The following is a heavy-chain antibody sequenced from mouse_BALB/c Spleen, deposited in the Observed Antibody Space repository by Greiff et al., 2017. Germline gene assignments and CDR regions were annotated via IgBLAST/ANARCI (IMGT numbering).Heavy chain of an antibody. V-gene: IGHV5-6*01. J-gene: IGHJ4*01. Sequence: EVKLMESGGDLVKPGGSLKLSCAASGFTFSSYGMSWVRQTPDKRLEWVATISSGGSYTYYPDSVKGRFTISRDNAKNTLYLQMSSLKSEDTAMYYCARPLLLTLYAMDYWGQGTSVTVSS. CDR1: GFTFSSYG. CDR3: ARPLLLTLYAMDY. CDR2: ISSGGSYT. D-gene: IGHD1-1*01.